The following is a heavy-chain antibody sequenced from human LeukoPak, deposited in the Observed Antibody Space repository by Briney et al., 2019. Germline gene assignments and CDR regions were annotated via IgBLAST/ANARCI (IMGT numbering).Heavy chain of an antibody. V-gene: IGHV3-53*01. CDR1: GFTVSSNY. D-gene: IGHD4-17*01. J-gene: IGHJ5*02. CDR3: ARRLGPNDDYEP. CDR2: IYSGGST. Sequence: RGSLRHSCAASGFTVSSNYMSWVRQAPGKGLEWVSVIYSGGSTYYADSVKGRFTISRDNSKNTLYLQMNSLRAEDTAVYYCARRLGPNDDYEPWGQGTVDTVSS.